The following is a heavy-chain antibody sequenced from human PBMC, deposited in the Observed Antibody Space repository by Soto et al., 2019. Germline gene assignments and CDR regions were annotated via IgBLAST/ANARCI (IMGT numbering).Heavy chain of an antibody. V-gene: IGHV4-59*01. CDR3: ARVYGGAFDY. J-gene: IGHJ4*02. D-gene: IGHD4-17*01. CDR2: IYYSGST. CDR1: GGPFSDYY. Sequence: WETLSLTCAVYGGPFSDYYWSWIRQPPGKGLEWIGYIYYSGSTNYNPSLKSRVTISVDTSKNQFSLKLSSVTAADTAVYYCARVYGGAFDYWGQGTLVTVSS.